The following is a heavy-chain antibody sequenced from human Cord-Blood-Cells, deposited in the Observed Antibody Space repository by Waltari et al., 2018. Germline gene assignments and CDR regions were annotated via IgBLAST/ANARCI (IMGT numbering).Heavy chain of an antibody. D-gene: IGHD1-26*01. Sequence: QVQLQESGPGLVKPSETLSLTCTVSGGSISSYYWSWIRQPPGKGLEWIGYIYYSGSTNYTPPLKSRVTISVDTSKNQFSLKRSSVTAADTAVYYGARGGGELFAFDIWGQGTMVTVSS. V-gene: IGHV4-59*01. CDR1: GGSISSYY. CDR2: IYYSGST. CDR3: ARGGGELFAFDI. J-gene: IGHJ3*02.